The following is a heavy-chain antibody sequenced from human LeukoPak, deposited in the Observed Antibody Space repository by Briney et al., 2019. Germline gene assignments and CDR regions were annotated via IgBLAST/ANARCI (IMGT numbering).Heavy chain of an antibody. CDR2: ISSSSTYI. Sequence: GGSLRLSCAASGFTFSSYSMNWVRQAPGKGLEWVSAISSSSTYIYYADSVKGRFTISRDNAKNSLFLQLDSLRAEDTAVYYCARGPYSSSFLDYWGQGTLVTVSS. D-gene: IGHD6-6*01. V-gene: IGHV3-21*01. J-gene: IGHJ4*02. CDR1: GFTFSSYS. CDR3: ARGPYSSSFLDY.